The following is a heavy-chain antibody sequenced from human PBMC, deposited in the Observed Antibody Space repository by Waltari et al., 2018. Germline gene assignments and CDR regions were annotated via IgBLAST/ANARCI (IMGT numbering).Heavy chain of an antibody. V-gene: IGHV3-30*01. CDR3: APNWSPGGAFDI. Sequence: QVQLVESGGGVVQPGRSLRLSCAASGFTFSSYAMHWVRQAPGKGLEWVAVISYDGSNKYYADSVKGRFTISRDNSKNTLYLQMNSLRAEDTAVYYCAPNWSPGGAFDIWGQGTMVTVSS. CDR1: GFTFSSYA. J-gene: IGHJ3*02. D-gene: IGHD7-27*01. CDR2: ISYDGSNK.